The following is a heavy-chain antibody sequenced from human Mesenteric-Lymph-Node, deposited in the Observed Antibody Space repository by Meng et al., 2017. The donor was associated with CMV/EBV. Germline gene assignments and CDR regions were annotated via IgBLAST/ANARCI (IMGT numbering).Heavy chain of an antibody. CDR2: ISNDGSNE. J-gene: IGHJ4*02. CDR1: GFTFSSYS. V-gene: IGHV3-30*03. D-gene: IGHD6-13*01. CDR3: AITTADSSSWDFDY. Sequence: GESLKTSCAASGFTFSSYSMNWVRQAPGKGLEWVAIISNDGSNEYYADSVKGRFTISRDNSKNTLYLQMNSLKASDTAMYYYAITTADSSSWDFDYWGQGTLVTVSS.